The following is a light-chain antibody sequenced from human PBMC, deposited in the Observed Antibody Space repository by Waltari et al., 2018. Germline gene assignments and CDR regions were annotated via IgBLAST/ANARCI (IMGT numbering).Light chain of an antibody. Sequence: DIQLTQSPSSLSASVGDRVTITFHASQDIRNYLNWYQQKPGKAPKLLIYDASNLETGVPSRFSGSGSGTDFTFTISSLQPEDIATYYCQQYNNLPALTFGGGTKVEIK. CDR3: QQYNNLPALT. V-gene: IGKV1-33*01. J-gene: IGKJ4*01. CDR2: DAS. CDR1: QDIRNY.